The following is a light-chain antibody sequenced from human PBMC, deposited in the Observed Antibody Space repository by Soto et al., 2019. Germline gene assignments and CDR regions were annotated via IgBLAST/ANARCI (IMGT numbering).Light chain of an antibody. CDR3: QNYNSYSEA. CDR2: DAS. V-gene: IGKV1-33*01. Sequence: DLQLAQSPSSLSSSLGDSVTIPCQASQDISKYLNWYQQKPGKAPKLLIYDASNLETGIPSRFSGSGSGTEFTLTISRLQPDDFATYYCQNYNSYSEACGQGTKVDIK. CDR1: QDISKY. J-gene: IGKJ1*01.